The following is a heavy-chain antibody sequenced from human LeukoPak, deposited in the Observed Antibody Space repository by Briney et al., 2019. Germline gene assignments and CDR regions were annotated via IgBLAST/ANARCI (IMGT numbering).Heavy chain of an antibody. V-gene: IGHV3-30*02. D-gene: IGHD3-9*01. CDR2: IRYDGSNK. CDR3: AKEVEYYDILTGYYDA. J-gene: IGHJ5*02. CDR1: GFTFSSYG. Sequence: GGSLRLSCAASGFTFSSYGMHWVRQAPGKGLEWVAFIRYDGSNKYYADSVKGRFTSSRDNSKNTLYLQMNSLRAEDTAVYYCAKEVEYYDILTGYYDAWGQGTLVTVSS.